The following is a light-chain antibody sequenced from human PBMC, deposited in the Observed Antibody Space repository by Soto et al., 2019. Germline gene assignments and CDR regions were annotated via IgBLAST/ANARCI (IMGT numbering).Light chain of an antibody. CDR2: EVS. V-gene: IGLV2-8*01. J-gene: IGLJ2*01. CDR3: SSYAGSNNVV. Sequence: QSVLTQPPSASGSPGQSVTISCTGPSSDVGGYNYVSWYQQHPGKAPKLMIYEVSKRPSGVPDRFSGSKSGNTASLTVSGLKAEDEADYYCSSYAGSNNVVFGGGTKLTVL. CDR1: SSDVGGYNY.